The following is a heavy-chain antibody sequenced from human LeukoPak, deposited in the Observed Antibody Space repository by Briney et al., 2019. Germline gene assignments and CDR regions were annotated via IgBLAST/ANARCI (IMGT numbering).Heavy chain of an antibody. CDR1: GGSISGGDYY. J-gene: IGHJ6*04. V-gene: IGHV4-30-4*01. D-gene: IGHD5-12*01. CDR2: IYYSGST. CDR3: ARVGYSGYDPHYYYGMDV. Sequence: SETLSLTCTVSGGSISGGDYYWSWIRQPPGKGLEWIGYIYYSGSTYYNPSLKSRVTISVDTSKNQFSLKLSSVTAADTAVYYCARVGYSGYDPHYYYGMDVWGKGTTVTVSS.